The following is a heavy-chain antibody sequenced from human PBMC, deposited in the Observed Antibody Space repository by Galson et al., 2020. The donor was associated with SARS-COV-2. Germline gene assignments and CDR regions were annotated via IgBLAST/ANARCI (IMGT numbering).Heavy chain of an antibody. CDR2: VRSKADSYAT. D-gene: IGHD3-9*01. J-gene: IGHJ4*02. CDR1: GFTFSGSV. V-gene: IGHV3-73*01. CDR3: TRLTDWETFFDY. Sequence: GGSLRLSCAASGFTFSGSVMHWVRQASGKGLEWVGRVRSKADSYATAYAASVRGRFTISRDDSKNTAYLQMNSLKTEDTAVYYCTRLTDWETFFDYWGQGTLVTVSS.